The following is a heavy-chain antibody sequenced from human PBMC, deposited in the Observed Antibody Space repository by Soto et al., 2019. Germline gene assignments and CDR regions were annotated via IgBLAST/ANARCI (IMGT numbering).Heavy chain of an antibody. J-gene: IGHJ3*02. D-gene: IGHD2-8*01. V-gene: IGHV3-23*01. Sequence: LRLSCAASGFTFSSYAMSWVRQAPGKGLEWVSAISGSGGSTYYADSVKGRFTISRDNSKNTLYLQMNSLRAEDTAVYYCAKTLGLTDAFDIWGQGTMVTVSS. CDR2: ISGSGGST. CDR1: GFTFSSYA. CDR3: AKTLGLTDAFDI.